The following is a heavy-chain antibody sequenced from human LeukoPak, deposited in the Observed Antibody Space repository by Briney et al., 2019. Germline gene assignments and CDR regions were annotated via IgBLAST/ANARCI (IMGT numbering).Heavy chain of an antibody. J-gene: IGHJ5*02. Sequence: SQTLSLTCAISGDSVSSNSAAWNWIRQSPSRGLEWLGRTYYRSKWYNDYAVSVKSRITINPDTSKNQFSLQLNSVTPADTAVYYCARDTWGGSGWFSYNWFDPWGQGTLVTVSS. CDR1: GDSVSSNSAA. D-gene: IGHD6-19*01. CDR2: TYYRSKWYN. CDR3: ARDTWGGSGWFSYNWFDP. V-gene: IGHV6-1*01.